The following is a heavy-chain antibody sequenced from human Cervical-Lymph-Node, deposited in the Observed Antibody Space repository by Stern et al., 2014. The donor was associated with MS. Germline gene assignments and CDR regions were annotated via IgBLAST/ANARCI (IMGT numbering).Heavy chain of an antibody. Sequence: MQLVESGGGVVQPGRSLRISCAASGFSFSRYAMHWVRQAPGKGLEWVALIWYDGSNPYYADSVTGRFTISRDNFKNTLYLQMNSLRAEDTAVYYCASAYSSSHYYFDYWGQGTLVTVSS. CDR2: IWYDGSNP. CDR3: ASAYSSSHYYFDY. V-gene: IGHV3-33*01. CDR1: GFSFSRYA. J-gene: IGHJ4*02. D-gene: IGHD6-13*01.